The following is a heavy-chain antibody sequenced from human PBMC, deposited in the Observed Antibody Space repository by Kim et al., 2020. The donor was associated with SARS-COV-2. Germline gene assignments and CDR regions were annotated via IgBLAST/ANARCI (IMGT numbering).Heavy chain of an antibody. CDR1: GYTFTSYA. Sequence: ASVKVSCKASGYTFTSYAMHWVRQAPGQRLEWMGWINAGNGNTKYSQKFQGRVTITRDTSASTAYMELSSLRSEDTAVYYCARSSGWYGNWYFDLWGRGTLVTVSS. D-gene: IGHD6-19*01. CDR2: INAGNGNT. CDR3: ARSSGWYGNWYFDL. V-gene: IGHV1-3*01. J-gene: IGHJ2*01.